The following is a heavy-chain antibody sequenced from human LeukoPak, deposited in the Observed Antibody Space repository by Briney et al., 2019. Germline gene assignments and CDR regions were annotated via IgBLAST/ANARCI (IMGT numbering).Heavy chain of an antibody. D-gene: IGHD2-2*01. J-gene: IGHJ4*02. Sequence: SGTLSLTCAVSGGSISSSNWWSWLRQPPGERLEWIGEIYHSGSTNYNPSLKSRVTISVDKSKNQFSLKLSSVTAADTAVYYCARDGGTSSLDYWGQGTLVTVSS. CDR3: ARDGGTSSLDY. CDR1: GGSISSSNW. CDR2: IYHSGST. V-gene: IGHV4-4*02.